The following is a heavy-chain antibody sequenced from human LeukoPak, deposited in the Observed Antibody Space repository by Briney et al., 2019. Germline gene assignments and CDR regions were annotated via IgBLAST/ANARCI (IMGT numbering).Heavy chain of an antibody. D-gene: IGHD5-12*01. CDR3: AKHPYEYYFDY. J-gene: IGHJ4*02. CDR2: INPSSGDT. V-gene: IGHV1-2*02. Sequence: ASVKVSCTASGYTLTGYYMHWVRLAPGQGLEWMGWINPSSGDTNYAQKFQSRVTMTRDTSISTAYKELSRLRSDDTAVYYCAKHPYEYYFDYWGQGTLVTVS. CDR1: GYTLTGYY.